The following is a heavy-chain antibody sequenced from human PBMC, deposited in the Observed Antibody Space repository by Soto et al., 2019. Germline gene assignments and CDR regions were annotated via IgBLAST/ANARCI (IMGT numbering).Heavy chain of an antibody. Sequence: GGSLRLSCAASGFTFSSYSMNWVRRAPGKGLEWVSYISSSSSTIYYADSVKGRFTISRDNAKNSLYLQMNSLRAEDTAVYYCAREIGSKNAFDIWGQGTMVTVSS. CDR2: ISSSSSTI. D-gene: IGHD3-10*01. V-gene: IGHV3-48*01. CDR1: GFTFSSYS. CDR3: AREIGSKNAFDI. J-gene: IGHJ3*02.